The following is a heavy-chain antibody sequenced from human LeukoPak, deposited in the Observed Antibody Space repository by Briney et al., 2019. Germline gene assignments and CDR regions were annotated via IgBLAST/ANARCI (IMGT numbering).Heavy chain of an antibody. J-gene: IGHJ4*02. V-gene: IGHV1-69*06. D-gene: IGHD2-2*01. Sequence: ASVKVSCKASGGAFSSYAISWVRQAPGQGLEWMGGIIPIFGTANYAQKFQGRVTITADKSTSTAYMELSSLRSEDTAVYYCARSSQAYVPAADSYFDYWGQGTLVTVSS. CDR2: IIPIFGTA. CDR1: GGAFSSYA. CDR3: ARSSQAYVPAADSYFDY.